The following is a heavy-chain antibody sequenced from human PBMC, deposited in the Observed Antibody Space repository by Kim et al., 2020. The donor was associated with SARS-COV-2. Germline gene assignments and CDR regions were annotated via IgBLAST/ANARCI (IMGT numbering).Heavy chain of an antibody. J-gene: IGHJ3*02. CDR1: GGSFSNYY. Sequence: SETLSLTCAVYGGSFSNYYWSWIRQPPGKGLEWIGEIKYSGSSGSTIYNPSLKSRVIISVDTSKNQFSLNLDSVTSADTAIYYCAGTLGTGGEDAVNIWGQGTMVTV. CDR3: AGTLGTGGEDAVNI. D-gene: IGHD7-27*01. V-gene: IGHV4-34*01. CDR2: IKYSGSSGST.